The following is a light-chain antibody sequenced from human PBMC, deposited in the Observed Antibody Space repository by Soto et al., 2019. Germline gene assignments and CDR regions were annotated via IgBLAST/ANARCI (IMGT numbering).Light chain of an antibody. CDR1: QSVNTY. Sequence: VLTQSPATLSLSPGERATLSCRASQSVNTYLAWYQQRPGQAPRLLIYDASNRAAGIPARFSGSGSGTDFTLTISSQEPEDFAVYYCQQRQNWPPLTFGGGSVVEIK. J-gene: IGKJ4*01. CDR3: QQRQNWPPLT. CDR2: DAS. V-gene: IGKV3-11*01.